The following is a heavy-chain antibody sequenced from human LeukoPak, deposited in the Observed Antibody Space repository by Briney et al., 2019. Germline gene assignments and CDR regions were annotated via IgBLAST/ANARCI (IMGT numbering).Heavy chain of an antibody. Sequence: GGSLRLSCAASGFTFSNYEMNWVRQAPGKGLEWVSYISRSGSTIYYADSVKGRFTISRDNAKKSLYLQMNSLRAEDTAVYYCARDYPGGYSSGFSHGMDVWGKGTTVTVSP. CDR1: GFTFSNYE. CDR2: ISRSGSTI. D-gene: IGHD6-19*01. CDR3: ARDYPGGYSSGFSHGMDV. V-gene: IGHV3-48*03. J-gene: IGHJ6*04.